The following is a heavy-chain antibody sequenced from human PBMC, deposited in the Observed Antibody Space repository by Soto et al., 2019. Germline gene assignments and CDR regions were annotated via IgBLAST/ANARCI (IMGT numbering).Heavy chain of an antibody. CDR1: GFSLSTSGVG. CDR2: LYWDGDK. V-gene: IGHV2-5*02. Sequence: QITLKESGPTLVQPTQTLPLTCTFSGFSLSTSGVGVAWIRQPPGKALDCLALLYWDGDKRYSPSLESRLSITKDTSENLVVLTMTNMATVDTATYYCAHIASYYQHDCFDPWGQGTLVTVSS. J-gene: IGHJ5*02. CDR3: AHIASYYQHDCFDP. D-gene: IGHD3-10*01.